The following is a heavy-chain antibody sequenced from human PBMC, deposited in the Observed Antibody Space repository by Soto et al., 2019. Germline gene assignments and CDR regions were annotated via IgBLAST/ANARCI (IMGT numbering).Heavy chain of an antibody. CDR1: GFTFIDYS. J-gene: IGHJ6*02. D-gene: IGHD3-16*01. Sequence: EVQLVESGGGLVQPGGSLRLSCAASGFTFIDYSMNWIRQAPGKGLEWISFISGRGDDIYYADSLKGRFIVSRDNAKNSLYLQMNSLSDDDTAVYYCARPGEGALFYYAMDVWGQGTTVTVSS. CDR2: ISGRGDDI. CDR3: ARPGEGALFYYAMDV. V-gene: IGHV3-48*02.